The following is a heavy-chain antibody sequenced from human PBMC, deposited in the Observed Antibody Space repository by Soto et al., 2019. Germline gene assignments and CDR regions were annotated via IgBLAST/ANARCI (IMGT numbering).Heavy chain of an antibody. CDR2: ISGSGGST. CDR1: GFTFCRYA. D-gene: IGHD5-12*01. CDR3: AKVATECY. V-gene: IGHV3-23*01. Sequence: EVQLLESGGGLVQPGGSLSLSCAASGFTFCRYAMRCVRQAPGKGLEWVSAISGSGGSTYYADSVKGRFTISRDNSKNTLYLQMNRLRAEDTAVYYCAKVATECYWGQGTLVTVSS. J-gene: IGHJ4*02.